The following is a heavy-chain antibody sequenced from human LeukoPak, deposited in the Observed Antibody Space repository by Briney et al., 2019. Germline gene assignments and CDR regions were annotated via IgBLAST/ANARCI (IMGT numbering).Heavy chain of an antibody. CDR2: ISSSSSTI. D-gene: IGHD3-22*01. J-gene: IGHJ3*02. Sequence: PGGSLRLSCAASGFTFSSYGMTWVRQAPGKGLEWVSYISSSSSTIYYADSVKGRFTISRDNAKNSLYLQMNSLRAEDTAVYYCARAGRYYYDSSGYYYDAFDIWGQGTMVTVSS. CDR1: GFTFSSYG. V-gene: IGHV3-48*01. CDR3: ARAGRYYYDSSGYYYDAFDI.